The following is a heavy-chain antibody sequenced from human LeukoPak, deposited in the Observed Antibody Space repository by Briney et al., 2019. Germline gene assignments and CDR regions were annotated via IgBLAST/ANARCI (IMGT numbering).Heavy chain of an antibody. CDR3: AREGHDSSGYRNGY. CDR2: INHSGST. J-gene: IGHJ4*02. CDR1: GFTFSSYG. Sequence: GSLRLSCAASGFTFSSYGMNWVRQPPGKGLEWIGEINHSGSTNYNPSLKSRVTISVDTSKNQFSLKLSSVTAADTAVYYCAREGHDSSGYRNGYWGQGTLVTVSS. V-gene: IGHV4-34*01. D-gene: IGHD3-22*01.